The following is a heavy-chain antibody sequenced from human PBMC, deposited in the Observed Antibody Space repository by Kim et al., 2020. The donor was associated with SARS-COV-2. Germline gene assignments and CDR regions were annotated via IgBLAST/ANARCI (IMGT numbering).Heavy chain of an antibody. CDR1: GFTFRSYW. CDR2: TSSDGSRT. J-gene: IGHJ4*02. CDR3: ARRTLRAYDWDS. V-gene: IGHV3-74*01. Sequence: GGSLRLSCAASGFTFRSYWMHWVRQAPGKGLVWVSRTSSDGSRTNYADSVKGRFTISRDNAKNTLYLQMNSLRAEDTAVYYCARRTLRAYDWDSWGQGTLVTVSS. D-gene: IGHD5-12*01.